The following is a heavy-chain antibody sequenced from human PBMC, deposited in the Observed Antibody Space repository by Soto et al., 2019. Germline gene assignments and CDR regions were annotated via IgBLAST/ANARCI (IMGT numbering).Heavy chain of an antibody. D-gene: IGHD2-2*01. CDR3: ARETRYCSSTSCVYYYGMDV. CDR2: IYYSGST. Sequence: QVQLQESGPGLVKPSQTLSLTCTVSGGSISSGGYYWSWIRQHPGKGLEWNGYIYYSGSTYNNPSLKSRVTISVDTSKKQFSLKLSSVTDADTAVYYCARETRYCSSTSCVYYYGMDVWGQGTTVTVSS. J-gene: IGHJ6*02. CDR1: GGSISSGGYY. V-gene: IGHV4-31*03.